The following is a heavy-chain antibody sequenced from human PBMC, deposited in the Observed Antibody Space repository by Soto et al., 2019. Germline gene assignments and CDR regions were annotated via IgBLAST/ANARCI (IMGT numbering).Heavy chain of an antibody. CDR2: INHSGST. V-gene: IGHV4-34*01. J-gene: IGHJ5*02. D-gene: IGHD2-15*01. CDR1: GGSFSGYY. CDR3: ARVIAPKRSLRRWYWFDP. Sequence: ASETLSLTCAVYGGSFSGYYWSWIRQPPGKGLEWIGEINHSGSTNYNPSLKSRVTISVDTSKNQFSLKLSSVTAADTAVYYCARVIAPKRSLRRWYWFDPWGQGTLVTVSS.